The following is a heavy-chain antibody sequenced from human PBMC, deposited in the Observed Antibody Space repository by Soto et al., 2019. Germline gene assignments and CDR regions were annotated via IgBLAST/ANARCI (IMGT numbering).Heavy chain of an antibody. J-gene: IGHJ6*02. CDR1: GGSVSSGSYY. Sequence: QVQLQESGPGLVKPSETLSLTCTVSGGSVSSGSYYWSWIRQPPGKGLEWIGYIYYSGSTNYNPHRKSPVTISVDTSKNQFSLKLSCVAAADTAVYYCARGIEGWYQGRYYYGMDVWGQGTTVTVSS. V-gene: IGHV4-61*01. CDR3: ARGIEGWYQGRYYYGMDV. D-gene: IGHD6-19*01. CDR2: IYYSGST.